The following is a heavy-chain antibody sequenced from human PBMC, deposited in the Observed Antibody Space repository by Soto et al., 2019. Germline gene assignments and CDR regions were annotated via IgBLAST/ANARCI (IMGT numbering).Heavy chain of an antibody. CDR1: GGSISSYY. D-gene: IGHD2-2*01. CDR2: IYYSGST. Sequence: SETLSLTCTVSGGSISSYYWSWIRQPPGKGLEWIGYIYYSGSTNYNPSLKSRVTISVDTSKNQFSLKLSSVTAADTAVYYCARASTQEPYYYYYHGMDVWGQGTTVTVSS. J-gene: IGHJ6*02. CDR3: ARASTQEPYYYYYHGMDV. V-gene: IGHV4-59*01.